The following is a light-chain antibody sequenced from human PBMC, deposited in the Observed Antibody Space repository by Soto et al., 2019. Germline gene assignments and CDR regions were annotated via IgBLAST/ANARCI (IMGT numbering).Light chain of an antibody. CDR3: QQSHSTPLT. Sequence: DIKLTQSPSSLSASVGDRVTITCRASLRISKYLNWYQQKPGKAPKLLIYGASTLQSEVPSRFSGSGSGTDFTLAITNLQPEDSATYFCQQSHSTPLTFGGGTKLEI. CDR2: GAS. V-gene: IGKV1-39*01. J-gene: IGKJ4*01. CDR1: LRISKY.